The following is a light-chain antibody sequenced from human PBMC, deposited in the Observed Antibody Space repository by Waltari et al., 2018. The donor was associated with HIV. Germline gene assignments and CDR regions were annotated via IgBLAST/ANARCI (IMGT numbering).Light chain of an antibody. J-gene: IGLJ2*01. CDR3: SSYAGSNNLV. V-gene: IGLV2-8*01. CDR1: SRDVGGYNY. Sequence: QSALHQPPSASGSPGPSVTIPCTGTSRDVGGYNYVSWYQQHPGKAPKLMIYEVSKRPSGVPDRFSGSKSGNTASLTVSGLQAEDEADYYCSSYAGSNNLVFGGGTKLTVL. CDR2: EVS.